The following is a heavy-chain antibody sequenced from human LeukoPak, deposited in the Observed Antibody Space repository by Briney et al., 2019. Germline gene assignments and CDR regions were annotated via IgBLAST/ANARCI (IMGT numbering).Heavy chain of an antibody. J-gene: IGHJ4*02. V-gene: IGHV4-38-2*02. CDR3: ASYQMAGADFDY. D-gene: IGHD6-19*01. CDR2: IYHSGST. CDR1: GYSISSGYY. Sequence: PSETLSLTCTVSGYSISSGYYWGWIRQPPGKGLEWIGSIYHSGSTYYNPSLKSRVTISVDTSKNQFSLKLSSMTAADTAVYYCASYQMAGADFDYWGQGTLVTVSS.